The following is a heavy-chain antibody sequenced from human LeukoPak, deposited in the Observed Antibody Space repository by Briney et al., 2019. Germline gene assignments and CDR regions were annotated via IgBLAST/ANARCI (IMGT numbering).Heavy chain of an antibody. D-gene: IGHD1-14*01. Sequence: GGSLRLSCAASGFTFSSYAMSWVRQAPGKGLEWVSAISDGGGTTYYADSVQGRLTISRDYSKNTLFLQMNSLRADDTAVYYCAKVGTGDLFRAPDYWGQGTPVTVSS. CDR3: AKVGTGDLFRAPDY. CDR2: ISDGGGTT. V-gene: IGHV3-23*01. CDR1: GFTFSSYA. J-gene: IGHJ4*02.